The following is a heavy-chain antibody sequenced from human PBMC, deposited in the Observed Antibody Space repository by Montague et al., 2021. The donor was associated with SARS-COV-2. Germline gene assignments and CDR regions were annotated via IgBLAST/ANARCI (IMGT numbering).Heavy chain of an antibody. CDR2: IYYSGST. J-gene: IGHJ4*02. CDR1: GGSFSGYY. CDR3: ARAPFMITFGGVITRLRGYYFDY. Sequence: SETLSLTCAVYGGSFSGYYWGWIRQPPGKGLEWIGSIYYSGSTYYNPSLKRRVTISVDTSKNQFSLKLSSVTAADTAVYYCARAPFMITFGGVITRLRGYYFDYWGQGTLVTVSS. V-gene: IGHV4-34*01. D-gene: IGHD3-16*01.